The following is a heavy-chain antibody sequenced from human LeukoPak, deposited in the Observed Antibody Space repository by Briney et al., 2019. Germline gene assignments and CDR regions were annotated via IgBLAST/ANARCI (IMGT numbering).Heavy chain of an antibody. Sequence: GASVKVSCKASGYTFTSYAMHWVRQAPGQRPEWMGWINAGNGNTKYSQEFQGRVTITRDTSASTAYMELSSLRSEDMAVYYCARELGGYSYGLDYWGQGTLVTVSS. CDR2: INAGNGNT. J-gene: IGHJ4*02. D-gene: IGHD5-18*01. CDR1: GYTFTSYA. V-gene: IGHV1-3*03. CDR3: ARELGGYSYGLDY.